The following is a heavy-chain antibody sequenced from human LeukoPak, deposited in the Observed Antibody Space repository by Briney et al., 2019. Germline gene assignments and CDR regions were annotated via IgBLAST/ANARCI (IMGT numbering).Heavy chain of an antibody. Sequence: SDILSLTCDVSGDSMNSHYWSWIRQPPGKGLECVGYIHTSGRTNQNPSLKSRVTLSVDTSKNQFSLTLNSVTAADTAVYFCARAVLMETTLFIGDWGQGTLVSVSS. D-gene: IGHD2-8*01. CDR3: ARAVLMETTLFIGD. V-gene: IGHV4-59*11. J-gene: IGHJ4*02. CDR1: GDSMNSHY. CDR2: IHTSGRT.